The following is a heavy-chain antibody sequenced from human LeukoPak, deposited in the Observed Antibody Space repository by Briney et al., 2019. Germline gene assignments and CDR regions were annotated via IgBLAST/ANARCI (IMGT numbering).Heavy chain of an antibody. D-gene: IGHD1-26*01. V-gene: IGHV3-23*01. CDR1: GFTVNIYA. J-gene: IGHJ4*02. Sequence: PGGSLRLSCAASGFTVNIYAMNWVRQAPGKGLEWVSFISTSGGRTYYADSVGGRFTISRDNSKNTLYLHMNSLRAEDTAVYYCAKDGGIVGAPGPHWGQGTLVTVSS. CDR2: ISTSGGRT. CDR3: AKDGGIVGAPGPH.